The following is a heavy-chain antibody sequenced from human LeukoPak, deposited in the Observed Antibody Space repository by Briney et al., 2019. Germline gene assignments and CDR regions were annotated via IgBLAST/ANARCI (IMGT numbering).Heavy chain of an antibody. V-gene: IGHV5-51*01. Sequence: GESLKISCKVSGYSLTSYWIGWARQMPGKGLEWMEIINPGDSDTRYSPSFQGQVTISVDKSITTAYLQWSSLEASDTAMYYCATTGYSSHWEYYWGQGTLVTVSS. J-gene: IGHJ4*02. D-gene: IGHD6-13*01. CDR1: GYSLTSYW. CDR3: ATTGYSSHWEYY. CDR2: INPGDSDT.